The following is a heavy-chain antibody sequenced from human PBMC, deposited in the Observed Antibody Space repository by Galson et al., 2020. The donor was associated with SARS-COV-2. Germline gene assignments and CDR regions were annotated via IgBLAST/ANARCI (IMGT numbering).Heavy chain of an antibody. V-gene: IGHV3-7*01. J-gene: IGHJ6*02. Sequence: GGSLRISCGASGLTFSSYWMSWVRQAPGTGQERVANIKQDGSDKYYVDSVKGRFTISRDNAKNSLYLQMNSLRAEDTAVYYCARDGGYCSSTSCYEYYYYGMDVWGQGTTVTVSS. CDR2: IKQDGSDK. D-gene: IGHD2-2*01. CDR3: ARDGGYCSSTSCYEYYYYGMDV. CDR1: GLTFSSYW.